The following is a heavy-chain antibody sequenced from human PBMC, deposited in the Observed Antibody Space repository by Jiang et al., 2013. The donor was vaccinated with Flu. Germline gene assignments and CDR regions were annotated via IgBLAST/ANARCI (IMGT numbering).Heavy chain of an antibody. Sequence: LSLTCTVSGDSISTYYLSWFRQPPGKGLEWVGYIYYTGSNTNYNPSLKSRVTISVDTTKNQFSLNLTSLTAADTAVYYCARGRYSSGWLWGQGTLVTVSS. J-gene: IGHJ4*02. CDR1: GDSISTYY. CDR3: ARGRYSSGWL. V-gene: IGHV4-59*01. CDR2: IYYTGSNT. D-gene: IGHD6-19*01.